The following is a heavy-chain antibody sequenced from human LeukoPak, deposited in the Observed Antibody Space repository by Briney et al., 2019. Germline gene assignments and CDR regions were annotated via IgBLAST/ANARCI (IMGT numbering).Heavy chain of an antibody. CDR3: VKRVYSSSSFDS. CDR1: GFTFSSYA. D-gene: IGHD6-6*01. CDR2: ISYDGSNK. Sequence: GRSLRLSCAASGFTFSSYAMHWVRQAPGKGLEWVAVISYDGSNKYYADSVKGRFTISRDISKNTLYLQMNSLRAEDTAVYYCVKRVYSSSSFDSWGQGTLVTVSS. V-gene: IGHV3-30-3*02. J-gene: IGHJ4*02.